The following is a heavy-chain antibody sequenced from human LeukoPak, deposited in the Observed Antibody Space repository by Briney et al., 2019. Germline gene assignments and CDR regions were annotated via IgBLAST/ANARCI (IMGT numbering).Heavy chain of an antibody. CDR3: ASLGLGTTGT. J-gene: IGHJ5*02. Sequence: PGGSLRLSCAASGFTFSRFAMHWVRQAPGKGLEWVSYISSSGSTIYYADSVKGRFTISRDNAKNSLYLQMNSLRAEDTAVYYCASLGLGTTGTWGQGTLVTVSS. CDR1: GFTFSRFA. CDR2: ISSSGSTI. D-gene: IGHD1-1*01. V-gene: IGHV3-48*03.